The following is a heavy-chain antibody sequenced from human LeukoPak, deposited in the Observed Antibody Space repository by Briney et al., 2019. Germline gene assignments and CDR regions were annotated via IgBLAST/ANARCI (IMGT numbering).Heavy chain of an antibody. CDR3: ARSQMDV. CDR2: VNDDGSTT. CDR1: GFIFSSYW. Sequence: GGSLRLSCAASGFIFSSYWMLWVRQPPGRVLEWVSRVNDDGSTTNYADSVKGRFTISRDNAKNTLYLQMNSLRDDDTGIYYCARSQMDVWGQGTTVIVSS. V-gene: IGHV3-74*01. J-gene: IGHJ6*02.